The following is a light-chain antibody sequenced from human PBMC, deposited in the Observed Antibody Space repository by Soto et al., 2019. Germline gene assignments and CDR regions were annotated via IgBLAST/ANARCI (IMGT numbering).Light chain of an antibody. CDR1: HDVSVS. CDR2: DAS. Sequence: ETVLTQSPDTLSLSPGEGATLSCRASHDVSVSLVWYRQRPGQSPRLLIHDASNRATGISARFSGSGSGTDFTLTIGSLEPEESALYYCQQRASWPYTSGQGTKVEIK. CDR3: QQRASWPYT. J-gene: IGKJ2*01. V-gene: IGKV3-11*01.